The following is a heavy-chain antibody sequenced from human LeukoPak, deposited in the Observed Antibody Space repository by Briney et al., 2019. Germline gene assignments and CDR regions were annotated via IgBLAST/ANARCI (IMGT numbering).Heavy chain of an antibody. CDR2: IYSGGST. J-gene: IGHJ4*02. V-gene: IGHV3-53*01. Sequence: GGSLRLSCAASGFTVSSNYMSWVSQAPGKGLEWVSVIYSGGSTYYADSVMGRFNISRDNSKNTLYLQMNSLRAEDTAVYYCARDSGSYHFDYWGQGTLVTVSS. CDR1: GFTVSSNY. CDR3: ARDSGSYHFDY. D-gene: IGHD1-26*01.